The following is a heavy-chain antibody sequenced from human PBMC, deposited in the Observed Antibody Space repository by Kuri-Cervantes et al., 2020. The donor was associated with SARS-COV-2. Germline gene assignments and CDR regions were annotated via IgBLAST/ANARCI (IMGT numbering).Heavy chain of an antibody. D-gene: IGHD3-10*01. CDR3: ASVDIGFDSGKYYNFVGWFDP. Sequence: SVKVSCKASGGNFSNYAITWVRQAPGPGLEWVGGISPIFGKAKYAQKFQGRVTISADESTRTVYMELTSLRFEDTATYYCASVDIGFDSGKYYNFVGWFDPWGQGTLVTVSS. V-gene: IGHV1-69*13. CDR2: ISPIFGKA. CDR1: GGNFSNYA. J-gene: IGHJ5*02.